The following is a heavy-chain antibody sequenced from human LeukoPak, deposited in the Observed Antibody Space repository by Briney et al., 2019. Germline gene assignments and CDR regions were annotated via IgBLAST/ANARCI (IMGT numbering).Heavy chain of an antibody. CDR3: ARNENSGWGYFDY. CDR1: GFTFDDYG. D-gene: IGHD5-12*01. V-gene: IGHV3-23*01. CDR2: IGGSNGIT. Sequence: PGGSLRLSCAASGFTFDDYGMSWVRQAPGKGLEWVSVIGGSNGITFYVGSVKGRFTISRDNSKDTLYLQMNSLRAEDTAVYYCARNENSGWGYFDYWGQGTLVTVSS. J-gene: IGHJ4*02.